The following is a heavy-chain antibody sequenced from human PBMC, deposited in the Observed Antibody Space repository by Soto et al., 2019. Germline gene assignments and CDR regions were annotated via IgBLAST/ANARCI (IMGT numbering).Heavy chain of an antibody. J-gene: IGHJ3*02. CDR3: ARAYYYDSSGYAGSDPQRGSDAFDI. CDR2: IIPIFGTA. CDR1: GGTFSSYA. V-gene: IGHV1-69*01. D-gene: IGHD3-22*01. Sequence: QVQLVQSGAEVKKPGSSVKVSCKASGGTFSSYAISWVRQAPGQGLEWMGGIIPIFGTANYAQKFQGRVTITADESTSTAYMELSSLRSEDTAVYYCARAYYYDSSGYAGSDPQRGSDAFDIWGQGTMVTVSS.